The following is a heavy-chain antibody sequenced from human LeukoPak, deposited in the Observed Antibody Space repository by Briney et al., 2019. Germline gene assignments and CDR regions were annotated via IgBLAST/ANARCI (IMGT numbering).Heavy chain of an antibody. CDR2: IIPIFGAA. Sequence: GASVKVSCKASGGTFSSYAISWVRQAPGQGLEWMGGIIPIFGAANYAQKFQGRVTITADESTSTAYIELSSLRSEDTAVYYCARGPDIDWFDPRGQGTLVTGSS. V-gene: IGHV1-69*13. CDR3: ARGPDIDWFDP. CDR1: GGTFSSYA. J-gene: IGHJ5*02. D-gene: IGHD5-12*01.